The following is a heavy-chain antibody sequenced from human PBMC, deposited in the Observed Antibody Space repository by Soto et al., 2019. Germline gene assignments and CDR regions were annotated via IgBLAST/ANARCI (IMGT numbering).Heavy chain of an antibody. CDR1: GGTFSSYA. CDR3: ARYSGYDYPFDP. CDR2: IIPIFGTA. Sequence: SVKVCCKASGGTFSSYAISWVRQAPGQGLEWMGGIIPIFGTANYAQKFQGRVTITADESTSTAYMELSSLRSEDTAVYYCARYSGYDYPFDPWGQGTLVTVSS. D-gene: IGHD5-12*01. J-gene: IGHJ5*02. V-gene: IGHV1-69*13.